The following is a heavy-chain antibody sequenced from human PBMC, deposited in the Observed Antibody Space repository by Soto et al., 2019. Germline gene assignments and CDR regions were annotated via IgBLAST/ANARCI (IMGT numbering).Heavy chain of an antibody. J-gene: IGHJ4*02. CDR2: IYYSGST. D-gene: IGHD2-15*01. CDR1: GGSISSGGYY. CDR3: ARDGRYCSGGSCPEYYFDY. Sequence: QVQLQESGPGLVKPSQTLSLTCTVSGGSISSGGYYWSWIRQHPGTGLEWIGYIYYSGSTYYNPSLKSRVTLSVDTSKNQFSLKLSSVTAADTAVYYCARDGRYCSGGSCPEYYFDYWGQGTLVTVSS. V-gene: IGHV4-31*03.